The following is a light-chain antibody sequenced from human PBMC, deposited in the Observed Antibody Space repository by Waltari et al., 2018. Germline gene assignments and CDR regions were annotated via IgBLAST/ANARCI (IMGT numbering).Light chain of an antibody. Sequence: QSALTQPASVSGSPGQSITISCIGTRTDIGAYNYVSWYQQYPGKAPKLMIFDVSKRPSGVSDRFSASKSANTASLTISGLQAEDEADYYCSSYTNTNTFVLFGGWTKVTVL. J-gene: IGLJ2*01. CDR2: DVS. CDR3: SSYTNTNTFVL. CDR1: RTDIGAYNY. V-gene: IGLV2-14*03.